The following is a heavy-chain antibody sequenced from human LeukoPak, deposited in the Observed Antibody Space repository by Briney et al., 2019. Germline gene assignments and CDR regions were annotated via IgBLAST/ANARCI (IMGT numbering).Heavy chain of an antibody. CDR3: ARGPYCGGDCYSHFDY. V-gene: IGHV4-34*01. J-gene: IGHJ4*02. CDR2: INRSGST. CDR1: GGSFSGYY. D-gene: IGHD2-21*01. Sequence: SETLSLTCAVYGGSFSGYYWSWIRQPPGKGLEWIGEINRSGSTNYNPSLKSRVTISVDTSKNQFSLKLSSVTAADTAVYYCARGPYCGGDCYSHFDYWGQGTLVTVSS.